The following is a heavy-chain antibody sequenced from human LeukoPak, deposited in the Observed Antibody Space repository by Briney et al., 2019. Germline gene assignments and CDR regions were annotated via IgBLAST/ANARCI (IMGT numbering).Heavy chain of an antibody. CDR1: GFTFSSYS. CDR3: ARRHYDSSGYSFDY. V-gene: IGHV3-48*04. D-gene: IGHD3-22*01. J-gene: IGHJ4*02. CDR2: ISSSSSTI. Sequence: GGSLRLSCAASGFTFSSYSMNWVRQAPGKGLERVSYISSSSSTIYYADSVKGRFTISRDNAKNSLYLQMNSLRAEDTAVYYCARRHYDSSGYSFDYWGQGTLVTVSS.